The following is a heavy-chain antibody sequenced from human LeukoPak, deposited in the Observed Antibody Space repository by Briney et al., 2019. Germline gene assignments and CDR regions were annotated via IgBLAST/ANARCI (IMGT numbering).Heavy chain of an antibody. CDR2: IKQHGSEK. CDR3: ARLWPFDY. D-gene: IGHD2-21*01. J-gene: IGHJ4*02. Sequence: GGSLRLSCAGSGFTISSYWMSWVRQAPGKGLEWVANIKQHGSEKYYVDSVKGRFTISRDDAKNSLYLQMNSLRAEDTAVYYCARLWPFDYWGQGTLVTVSS. CDR1: GFTISSYW. V-gene: IGHV3-7*01.